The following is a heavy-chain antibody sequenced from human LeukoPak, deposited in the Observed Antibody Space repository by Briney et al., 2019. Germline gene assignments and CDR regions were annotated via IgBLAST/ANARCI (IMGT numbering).Heavy chain of an antibody. V-gene: IGHV3-30*04. D-gene: IGHD3-9*01. CDR3: ARGSTYYDILTGYYYYYGMDV. CDR1: GFTFSSYA. Sequence: PGGSLRLSCAASGFTFSSYAMHWVRQAPGKGLEWVAVISYDGTNKYYADSVKGRFTMSRDNSKNTLYLQMNSLRAEDTAVCYCARGSTYYDILTGYYYYYGMDVWGKGTTVTVSS. J-gene: IGHJ6*04. CDR2: ISYDGTNK.